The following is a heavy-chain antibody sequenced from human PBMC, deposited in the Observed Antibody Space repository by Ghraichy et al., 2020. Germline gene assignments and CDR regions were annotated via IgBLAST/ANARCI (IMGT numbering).Heavy chain of an antibody. CDR1: GFTFSTCS. Sequence: GESLNISCEASGFTFSTCSMVWVRQAPGKGLEWVSSISSSSGYIYYADSVKGRFTISRDNAKNSLSLQMNSLRAEDTAVYSCARIAVSGTWYFDLWGRGTLVTVSS. D-gene: IGHD6-19*01. J-gene: IGHJ2*01. CDR2: ISSSSGYI. V-gene: IGHV3-21*01. CDR3: ARIAVSGTWYFDL.